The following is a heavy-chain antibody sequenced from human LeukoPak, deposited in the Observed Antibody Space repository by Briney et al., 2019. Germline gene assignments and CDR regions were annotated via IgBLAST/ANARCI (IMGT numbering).Heavy chain of an antibody. CDR2: ISWDGGST. CDR1: GFTFDDYA. Sequence: GGSLRLSCAASGFTFDDYAMHWVRQAPGKGLEWVSLISWDGGSTYYADSVKGRFTISRDNSKNSLYLQMNSLRAEDTALYYCAKPDRSARPVLDYWGQGTLVTVSS. V-gene: IGHV3-43D*03. CDR3: AKPDRSARPVLDY. J-gene: IGHJ4*02. D-gene: IGHD1-14*01.